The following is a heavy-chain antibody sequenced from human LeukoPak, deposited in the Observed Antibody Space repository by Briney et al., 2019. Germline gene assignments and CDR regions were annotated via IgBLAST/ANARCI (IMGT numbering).Heavy chain of an antibody. CDR2: IGPYNGNT. D-gene: IGHD1-7*01. CDR3: ARENSHAFDI. V-gene: IGHV1-18*01. Sequence: GASVKVSCKASGYTFTSYGISWVRQAPGQGLEWMGWIGPYNGNTNYAQNLQGRVTMTTDTSTSTAYMELRSLRSDDTAVYYCARENSHAFDIWGQGTMVTVSS. J-gene: IGHJ3*02. CDR1: GYTFTSYG.